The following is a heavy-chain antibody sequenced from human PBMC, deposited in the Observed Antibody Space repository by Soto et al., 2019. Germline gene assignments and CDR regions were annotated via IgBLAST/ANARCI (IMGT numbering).Heavy chain of an antibody. CDR1: GFTFSSYS. V-gene: IGHV3-21*01. CDR2: ISSSSSYI. CDR3: ASAEGSYYDSSGPNYYYYGMDV. J-gene: IGHJ6*02. Sequence: PGGSLRLSCAASGFTFSSYSMNWVRQAPGKGLEWVSSISSSSSYIYYADSVKGRFTISRDNAKNSLYLQMNSLRAEDTAVYYCASAEGSYYDSSGPNYYYYGMDVWGQGTTVTAP. D-gene: IGHD3-22*01.